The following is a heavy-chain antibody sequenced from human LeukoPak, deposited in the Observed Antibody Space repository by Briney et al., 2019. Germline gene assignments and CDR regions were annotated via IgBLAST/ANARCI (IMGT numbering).Heavy chain of an antibody. J-gene: IGHJ5*02. CDR3: ANGAKFDP. CDR1: GFTFSSYSMN. D-gene: IGHD5-24*01. CDR2: IYYSGSA. Sequence: GSLRLSCAASGFTFSSYSMNWVRQPPGKGLEWIGSIYYSGSASYNPSLKSRVTISVDTSKNHFSLELKSLTVADTAVYYCANGAKFDPWGPGTLVTVSS. V-gene: IGHV4-39*02.